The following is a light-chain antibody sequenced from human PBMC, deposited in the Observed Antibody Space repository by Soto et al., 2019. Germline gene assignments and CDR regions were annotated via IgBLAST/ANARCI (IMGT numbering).Light chain of an antibody. CDR1: QSVGGS. CDR3: LQYDKWPPWT. J-gene: IGKJ1*01. CDR2: GAS. Sequence: EIVWTQSPVTLSLSPGERVTLSCRSSQSVGGSLAWYRQKPGQAPSLLVYGASTRATGIPARFSGSGSGTEFTLTISSLQSDDFAVYYCLQYDKWPPWTFGQGTKVDI. V-gene: IGKV3-15*01.